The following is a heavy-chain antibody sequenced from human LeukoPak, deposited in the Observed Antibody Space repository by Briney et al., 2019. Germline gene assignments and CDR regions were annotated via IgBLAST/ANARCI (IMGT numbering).Heavy chain of an antibody. CDR3: AREVVMDYCFDY. D-gene: IGHD2-15*01. CDR2: IYYSGST. Sequence: SETLSLTCTVSGGSISSYYWSWIRQPPGKGLEWIGYIYYSGSTNYNPSLKSRVTISVDTSKNQFSLKLSSVTAADTAVYYCAREVVMDYCFDYWGQGTLVTVSS. J-gene: IGHJ4*02. V-gene: IGHV4-59*12. CDR1: GGSISSYY.